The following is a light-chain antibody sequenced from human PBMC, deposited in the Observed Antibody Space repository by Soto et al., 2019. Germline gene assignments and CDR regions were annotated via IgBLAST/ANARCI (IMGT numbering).Light chain of an antibody. V-gene: IGLV1-51*01. Sequence: QSVLTQPPSVSAAPGQKVTISCPGSSSNIGGNSVSWYQQLPGIAPKLLIYDDNKRPSGIPDRFSGSKSGTSATLGITGFQTGDEADYYCGSWDSSLSAYVFGTGTKVTVL. CDR2: DDN. CDR3: GSWDSSLSAYV. J-gene: IGLJ1*01. CDR1: SSNIGGNS.